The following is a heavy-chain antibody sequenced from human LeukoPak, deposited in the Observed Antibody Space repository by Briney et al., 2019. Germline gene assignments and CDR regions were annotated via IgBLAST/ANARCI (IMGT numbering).Heavy chain of an antibody. CDR3: ARGRSSSWYMDYYYMDV. V-gene: IGHV4-39*07. CDR2: IYYSGST. Sequence: ASETLSLTCTVSGGSISSSSYYWGWIRQPPGKGLEWIGSIYYSGSTYYNPSLKSRVTISVDTSKNQFSLKLSSVTAADTAVYYCARGRSSSWYMDYYYMDVWGKGTTVTVSS. D-gene: IGHD6-13*01. J-gene: IGHJ6*03. CDR1: GGSISSSSYY.